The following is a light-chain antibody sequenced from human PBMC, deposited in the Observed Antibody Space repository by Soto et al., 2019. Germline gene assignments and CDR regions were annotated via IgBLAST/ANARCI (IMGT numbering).Light chain of an antibody. V-gene: IGLV2-23*01. Sequence: ALTQPASVSGSPEQSITISCTGTSNDVGRYNLVSWYQQHPGKAPKVMIYEATKRPSGVSNRFSGSKSGNTASLTISGLQAEDEADYYCCAYAGSGTVVFGGGTKLTVL. CDR1: SNDVGRYNL. CDR2: EAT. J-gene: IGLJ3*02. CDR3: CAYAGSGTVV.